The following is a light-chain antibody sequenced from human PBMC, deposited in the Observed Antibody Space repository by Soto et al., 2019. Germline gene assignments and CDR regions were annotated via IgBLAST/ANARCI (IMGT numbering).Light chain of an antibody. V-gene: IGLV2-23*01. Sequence: ALTQPASVSGSPEQSITISCTGTSNDVGRYNLVSWYQQHPGKAPKVMIYEATKRPSGVSNRFSGSKSGNTASLTISGLQAEDEADYYCCAYAGSGTVVFGGGTKLTVL. CDR1: SNDVGRYNL. CDR2: EAT. J-gene: IGLJ3*02. CDR3: CAYAGSGTVV.